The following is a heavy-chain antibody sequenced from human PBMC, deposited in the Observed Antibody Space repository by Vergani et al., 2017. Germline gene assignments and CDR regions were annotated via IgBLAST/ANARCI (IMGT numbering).Heavy chain of an antibody. D-gene: IGHD1-26*01. J-gene: IGHJ6*02. CDR3: ARDLSRGSGYGMDV. Sequence: QVQLQQWGAGLLKPSETLSLTCAVYGGSISSGDYYWSWIRQPPGKGLEWIGYIYYSGSTYYNPSLKSRVTISVDTSKNQFSLKLSLVTAADTAVYYCARDLSRGSGYGMDVWGQGTTVTVSS. CDR1: GGSISSGDYY. V-gene: IGHV4-30-4*01. CDR2: IYYSGST.